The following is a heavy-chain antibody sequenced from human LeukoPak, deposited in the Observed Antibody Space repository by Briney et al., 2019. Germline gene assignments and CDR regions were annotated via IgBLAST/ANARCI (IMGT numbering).Heavy chain of an antibody. Sequence: SETLSLTCTVSGGSISGYYWTWIRQPPGKGLEYIGYIYYSGSTNHNPSLKSRVTISVDTSKNQFSLKLSFVTAADTAVYYCARGRYTFDYWGQGTLVTVSS. CDR2: IYYSGST. V-gene: IGHV4-59*01. D-gene: IGHD1-1*01. J-gene: IGHJ4*02. CDR3: ARGRYTFDY. CDR1: GGSISGYY.